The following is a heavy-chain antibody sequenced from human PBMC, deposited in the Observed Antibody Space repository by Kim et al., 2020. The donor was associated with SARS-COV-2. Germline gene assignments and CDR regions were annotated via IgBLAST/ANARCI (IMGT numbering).Heavy chain of an antibody. CDR3: ARAESERKLTGHKSFDL. Sequence: SETLSLTCTVTGGSISSGRYFWGWVRQPPGKGLEWFGSVFHGGVTFYNPSFKSRFTFSVATSESHFSLRLNFVTAAATPVYSFARAESERKLTGHKSFDL. CDR1: GGSISSGRYF. CDR2: VFHGGVT. J-gene: IGHJ2*01. D-gene: IGHD3-9*01. V-gene: IGHV4-39*02.